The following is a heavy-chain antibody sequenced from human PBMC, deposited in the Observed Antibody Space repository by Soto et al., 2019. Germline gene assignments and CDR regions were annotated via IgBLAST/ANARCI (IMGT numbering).Heavy chain of an antibody. CDR3: ARDRCSSTSCYLGGGYGMDV. CDR1: GYTFTSYG. Sequence: ASVKVSCKASGYTFTSYGISWVRQAPGQGLEWMGWISAYNGNTNYAQKLQGRVTMTTDTPTSTAYMELRSLRSDDTAVYYCARDRCSSTSCYLGGGYGMDVWGQGTTVTVSS. J-gene: IGHJ6*02. V-gene: IGHV1-18*04. D-gene: IGHD2-2*01. CDR2: ISAYNGNT.